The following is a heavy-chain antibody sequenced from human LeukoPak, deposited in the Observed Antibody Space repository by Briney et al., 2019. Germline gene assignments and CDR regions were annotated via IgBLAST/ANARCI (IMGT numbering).Heavy chain of an antibody. CDR2: MSGDTLST. V-gene: IGHV3-23*01. CDR1: GFTFRDYA. CDR3: ATKWPTLGGTTVAFES. D-gene: IGHD1-1*01. Sequence: GGSLRLSCVASGFTFRDYAMSWVRQAPGKGLEGVSTMSGDTLSTWYADSVKGRFTITRDNSQPTVYLQMNSLTSDDTALYYCATKWPTLGGTTVAFESWGQGTLVTVSS. J-gene: IGHJ4*02.